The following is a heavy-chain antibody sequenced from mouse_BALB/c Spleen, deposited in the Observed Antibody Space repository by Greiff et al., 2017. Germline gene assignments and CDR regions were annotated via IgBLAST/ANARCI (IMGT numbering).Heavy chain of an antibody. Sequence: EVQLQESGPGLVKPSQSLSLTCTVTGYSITSDYAWNWIRQFPGNKLEWMGYISYSGSTSYNPSLKSRISITRDTSKNQFFLQLNSVTTEDTATYYCAREGIYYGSSSDYWGQGTTLTVSS. D-gene: IGHD1-1*01. CDR3: AREGIYYGSSSDY. J-gene: IGHJ2*01. V-gene: IGHV3-2*02. CDR1: GYSITSDYA. CDR2: ISYSGST.